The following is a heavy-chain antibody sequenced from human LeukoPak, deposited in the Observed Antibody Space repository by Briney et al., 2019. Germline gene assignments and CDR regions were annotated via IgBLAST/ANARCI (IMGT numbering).Heavy chain of an antibody. V-gene: IGHV1-8*01. J-gene: IGHJ5*02. CDR1: GYTFTSYG. D-gene: IGHD2-21*01. CDR3: PRDTSNRLNGTARGACYWWSDT. Sequence: ASVKVSCKASGYTFTSYGISWVRQAPGHGLEWMGLMSPNGDSTLYSQKFQGRVTMTRDTSTSTDYMELSSLRSEDTAVYYCPRDTSNRLNGTARGACYWWSDTWGQGTLVTVSS. CDR2: MSPNGDST.